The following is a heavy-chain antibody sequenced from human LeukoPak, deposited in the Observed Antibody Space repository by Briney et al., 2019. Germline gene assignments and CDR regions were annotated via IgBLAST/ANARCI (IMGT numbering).Heavy chain of an antibody. CDR3: ARDIAYSGSYYVDY. D-gene: IGHD1-26*01. CDR1: GFTFSSYS. Sequence: GGSLRLSCAASGFTFSSYSMNWVRQAPGKGLEWVSYISSGSSTIYYADSVKGRFTISRDNAKNSLYLQMNSLRAEDTAVYYCARDIAYSGSYYVDYWGQGTLVTVSS. J-gene: IGHJ4*02. CDR2: ISSGSSTI. V-gene: IGHV3-48*04.